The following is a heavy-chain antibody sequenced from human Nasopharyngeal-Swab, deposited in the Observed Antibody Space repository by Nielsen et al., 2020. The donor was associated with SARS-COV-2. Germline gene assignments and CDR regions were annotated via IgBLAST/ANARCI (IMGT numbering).Heavy chain of an antibody. V-gene: IGHV1-46*01. CDR3: ARGGDPREVVAATDCFDP. CDR2: INPGGGSA. D-gene: IGHD2-15*01. J-gene: IGHJ5*02. Sequence: WVRQAPGPGLEWMGIINPGGGSARYSQNFQGRVTMTRDTSTNTVYTELYSLTSEDTAVYYCARGGDPREVVAATDCFDPWGQGTLVTVSS.